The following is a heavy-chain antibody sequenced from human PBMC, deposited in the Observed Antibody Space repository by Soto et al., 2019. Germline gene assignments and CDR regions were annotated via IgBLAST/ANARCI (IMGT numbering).Heavy chain of an antibody. CDR2: IYYSGST. V-gene: IGHV4-39*01. CDR1: GGSISSSSYY. J-gene: IGHJ4*02. CDR3: ARLRTDTAMVHTYYFDY. D-gene: IGHD5-18*01. Sequence: SETLSLTCTVSGGSISSSSYYWGWIRQPPGKGLEWIGSIYYSGSTYYNPSLKSRVTISVDTSKNQFSLKLSSVTAADTAVYYCARLRTDTAMVHTYYFDYWGQGTLVTVSS.